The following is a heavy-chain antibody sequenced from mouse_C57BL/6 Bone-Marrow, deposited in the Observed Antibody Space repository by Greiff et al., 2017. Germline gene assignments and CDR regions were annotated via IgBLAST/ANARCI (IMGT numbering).Heavy chain of an antibody. V-gene: IGHV1-55*01. CDR1: GYTFTSYW. Sequence: VQLQQSGAELVKPGASVKMSCTASGYTFTSYWITWVKQRPGQGLGWIGDIYPTRGLTTNNDKFKSKAILTVDTSSNTAYMQLSSLTSEDSAVFYCARSGPLGRSFDYWGQGTTLTVSS. CDR3: ARSGPLGRSFDY. D-gene: IGHD4-1*01. J-gene: IGHJ2*01. CDR2: IYPTRGLT.